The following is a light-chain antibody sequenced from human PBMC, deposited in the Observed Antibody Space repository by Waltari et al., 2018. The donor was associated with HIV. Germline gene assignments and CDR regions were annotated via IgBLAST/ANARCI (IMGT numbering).Light chain of an antibody. J-gene: IGLJ3*02. CDR3: VLFMGNGIWV. Sequence: QTVVTQEPSFSVSPGGTVTLTSALSSGSVSTRYYPSWYQQTPGQAPRTLIYSTNTRSSGVPDRFSGSILGNKAALTITGAQADDESDYYCVLFMGNGIWVFGGGTKLTVL. CDR1: SGSVSTRYY. CDR2: STN. V-gene: IGLV8-61*01.